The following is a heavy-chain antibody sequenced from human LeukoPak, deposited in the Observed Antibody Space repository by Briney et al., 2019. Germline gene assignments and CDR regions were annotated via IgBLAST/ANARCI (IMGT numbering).Heavy chain of an antibody. CDR1: DSTSTANF. V-gene: IGHV1-2*06. Sequence: ASVKVSARPSDSTSTANFRHGGEKPPGQGLEWLGRINPNSGGTNYAQKFQGRVTMTRDTSISTAYMELSRLRSDDTAVYYCARYCSGRTLFDYWGQGTLVTVSS. D-gene: IGHD6-19*01. CDR2: INPNSGGT. J-gene: IGHJ4*02. CDR3: ARYCSGRTLFDY.